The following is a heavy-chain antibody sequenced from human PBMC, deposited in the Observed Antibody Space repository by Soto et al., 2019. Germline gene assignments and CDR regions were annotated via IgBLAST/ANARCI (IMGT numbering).Heavy chain of an antibody. V-gene: IGHV4-31*03. CDR2: IYYSGST. J-gene: IGHJ4*02. Sequence: QVQLQESGPGLVKPSQTLSLTCTVSGGSITTGGYYWSWIRQHPGKGLEWIGYIYYSGSTSYNPSHKSRITMSVDTSKNQFSLKLNSVTAADTAVYYCARDDTRAGYDYWGQGTLVTVSS. CDR3: ARDDTRAGYDY. CDR1: GGSITTGGYY. D-gene: IGHD5-18*01.